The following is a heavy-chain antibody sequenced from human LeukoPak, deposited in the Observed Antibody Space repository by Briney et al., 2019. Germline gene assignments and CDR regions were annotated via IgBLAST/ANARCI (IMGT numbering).Heavy chain of an antibody. CDR3: ARMDTPTGDYYYYGMDV. CDR1: GGSISSGGYS. V-gene: IGHV4-30-2*01. J-gene: IGHJ6*02. CDR2: IYHSGST. Sequence: PSETLSLTCAVSGGSISSGGYSWSWIRQPPGKGLEWIGYIYHSGSTYYNPSLKSRVTISVDRSKNQFSLKLSSVTAEDTAVYYCARMDTPTGDYYYYGMDVWGQGTTVTVSS. D-gene: IGHD5-18*01.